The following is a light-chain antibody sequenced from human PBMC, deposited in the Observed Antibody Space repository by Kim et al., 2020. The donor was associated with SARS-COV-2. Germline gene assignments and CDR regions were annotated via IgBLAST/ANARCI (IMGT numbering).Light chain of an antibody. J-gene: IGLJ2*01. Sequence: SYELTQPPSVSVSPGHTANFICSGHNVGEKFVSWYQHKPGQSPMLVIYHNSKRPSGIPERFSGSSSGDTATLTISGTQSMDEADYYCQTWDNNAGVVFGGGTQLTVL. V-gene: IGLV3-1*01. CDR1: NVGEKF. CDR2: HNS. CDR3: QTWDNNAGVV.